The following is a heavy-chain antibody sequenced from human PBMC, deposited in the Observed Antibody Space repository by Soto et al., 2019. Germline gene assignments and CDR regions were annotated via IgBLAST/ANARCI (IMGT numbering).Heavy chain of an antibody. CDR3: ARLSDSRPYSGMDV. CDR2: ISAYNGNT. Sequence: VASVKVSCKASGGTFSSYAISWVRQAPGQGLEWMGWISAYNGNTNYAQKLQGRVTMTTDTSTSTAYMELRSLRSDDTAVYYCARLSDSRPYSGMDVWGQGTTVTVSS. J-gene: IGHJ6*02. D-gene: IGHD6-13*01. V-gene: IGHV1-18*01. CDR1: GGTFSSYA.